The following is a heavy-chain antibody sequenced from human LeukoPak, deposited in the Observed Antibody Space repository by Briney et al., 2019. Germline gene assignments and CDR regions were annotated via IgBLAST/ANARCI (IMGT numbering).Heavy chain of an antibody. D-gene: IGHD6-25*01. J-gene: IGHJ4*02. CDR1: GGSISSYY. V-gene: IGHV4-59*08. CDR2: IYYSGST. CDR3: ARRAVYFPY. Sequence: PSETLSLTCTVSGGSISSYYWSWIRQRPGKGLEWIQYIYYSGSTNYNPSLQRRVTISVDTSKNQFSLKLSPVTAADTAVYYCARRAVYFPYWGQGTLVTVSS.